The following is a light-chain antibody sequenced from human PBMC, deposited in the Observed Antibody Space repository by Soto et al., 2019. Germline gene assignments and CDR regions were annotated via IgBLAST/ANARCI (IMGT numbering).Light chain of an antibody. CDR1: SSDVGGYNF. CDR2: AVS. Sequence: QSALTQPPSASGSPGQSLTISCTGTSSDVGGYNFVSWYQHNPGKAPKLMIFAVSRRPPGVPDRFSGSKSGNTASLTVSGLQDEDEADSSCSSYEGRNNLVFGTGTKVTV. CDR3: SSYEGRNNLV. V-gene: IGLV2-8*01. J-gene: IGLJ1*01.